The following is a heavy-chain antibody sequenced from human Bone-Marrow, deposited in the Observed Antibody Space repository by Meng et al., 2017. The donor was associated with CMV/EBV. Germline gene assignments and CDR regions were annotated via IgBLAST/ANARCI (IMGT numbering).Heavy chain of an antibody. CDR1: GFTFSSYA. J-gene: IGHJ6*02. CDR3: ARAAAVTGSYGYYYYGMDV. CDR2: ISYDGSNK. D-gene: IGHD3-10*01. V-gene: IGHV3-30-3*01. Sequence: GESLKISCAASGFTFSSYAMHWVRQAPGKGLEWVAVISYDGSNKYYADSVKGRFTISRDSSKSTLFLQMNSLRVEDTSVFYCARAAAVTGSYGYYYYGMDVWGQGTTVTVSS.